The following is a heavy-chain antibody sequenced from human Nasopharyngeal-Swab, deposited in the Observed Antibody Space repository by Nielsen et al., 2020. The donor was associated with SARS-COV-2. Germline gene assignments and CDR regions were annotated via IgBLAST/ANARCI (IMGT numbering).Heavy chain of an antibody. CDR3: ARVPLTAAGYYFDY. Sequence: SQTLSLTCAISGDSVSTNSAAWNCIRQSPSRGLEWLGRTYYMSKWYNDYAVSVKSRITINPDTSKNQFSLQLNSVTPEDTAVYYCARVPLTAAGYYFDYWGQGTLVTVSS. CDR1: GDSVSTNSAA. V-gene: IGHV6-1*01. CDR2: TYYMSKWYN. J-gene: IGHJ4*02. D-gene: IGHD6-13*01.